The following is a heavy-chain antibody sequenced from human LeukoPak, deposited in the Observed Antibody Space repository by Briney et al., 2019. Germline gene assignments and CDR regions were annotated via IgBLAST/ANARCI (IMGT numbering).Heavy chain of an antibody. Sequence: GGSLRLSCAASGFTFSSYAMHWVRQAPGKGLEWVAVISYDGSNKYYADSVKGRFTISRDNSKNTLYLQMNSLRAEDTAVYYCAREGSSSWYNAFDIWGQGTMVTVSS. J-gene: IGHJ3*02. CDR3: AREGSSSWYNAFDI. D-gene: IGHD6-13*01. V-gene: IGHV3-30*14. CDR2: ISYDGSNK. CDR1: GFTFSSYA.